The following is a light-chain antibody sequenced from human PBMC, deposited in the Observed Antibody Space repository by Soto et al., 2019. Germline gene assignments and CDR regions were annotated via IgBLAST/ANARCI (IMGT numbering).Light chain of an antibody. CDR2: LNNDGSH. CDR3: QTWGTGINGV. V-gene: IGLV4-69*01. CDR1: SGHSSYA. Sequence: QSVLTQSPSASASLGASVKLTCTLSSGHSSYAIAWHQQQPEKGPRYLMKLNNDGSHSKGDGIPDRFSGSSSGAERYLTISSLQSEDEADYYCQTWGTGINGVFGGGTKLTVL. J-gene: IGLJ3*02.